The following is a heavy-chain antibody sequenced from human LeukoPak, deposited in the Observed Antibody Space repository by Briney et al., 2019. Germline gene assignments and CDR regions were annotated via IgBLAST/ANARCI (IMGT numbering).Heavy chain of an antibody. J-gene: IGHJ4*02. CDR1: GFTFTSSA. CDR3: ARAKFYYYDRRVFDY. Sequence: SVKVSCKASGFTFTSSAVQWVRQARGQRLEWIGWIVVGSGNTNYAQKFQERVTITRDMSTSTAYMELSSLRSEDTAVYYCARAKFYYYDRRVFDYWGQGTLVTVSS. V-gene: IGHV1-58*01. CDR2: IVVGSGNT. D-gene: IGHD3-22*01.